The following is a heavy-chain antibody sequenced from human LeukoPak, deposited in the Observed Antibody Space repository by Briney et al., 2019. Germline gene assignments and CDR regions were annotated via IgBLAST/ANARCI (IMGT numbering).Heavy chain of an antibody. D-gene: IGHD3-3*01. Sequence: GGSLRLSCAASGFTFSSYGMHWVRQAPGKGLEWVAFIRYDGSNKYYADSVKGRFTISRDNSKNTLYLQMNSLRAEDTAVYYCATSLSRFLEWFAGYWGQGTLVTVSS. V-gene: IGHV3-30*02. CDR1: GFTFSSYG. CDR3: ATSLSRFLEWFAGY. J-gene: IGHJ4*02. CDR2: IRYDGSNK.